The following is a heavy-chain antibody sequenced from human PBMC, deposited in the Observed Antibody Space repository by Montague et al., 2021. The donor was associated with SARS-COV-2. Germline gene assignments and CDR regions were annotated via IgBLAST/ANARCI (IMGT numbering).Heavy chain of an antibody. V-gene: IGHV4-61*08. Sequence: SETLSLTCPVPSPGTVSWNSGADRNSPRLNSGLSSISYAVYCGNNKYNPSLKSRVTISVDTSKNQFSLKLSSVTAADTAVYYCARDPWRITIFGVVTRYGMEVWGKGTTVTVSS. D-gene: IGHD3-3*01. J-gene: IGHJ6*04. CDR1: SPGTVSWNS. CDR2: AVYCGNN. CDR3: ARDPWRITIFGVVTRYGMEV.